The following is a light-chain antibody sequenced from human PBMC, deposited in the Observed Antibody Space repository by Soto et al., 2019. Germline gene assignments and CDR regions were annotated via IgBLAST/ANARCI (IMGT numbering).Light chain of an antibody. V-gene: IGLV2-11*01. Sequence: QSVLPQPRSVSGSPRQSVTISCTGTSSDVGGYNYVSWYQQHPGKAPKLMIYDVSKRPSGVPDRFSGSKSGNTASLTISGLQAEDEADYYCCSYAGSYTFPYVFGTGTKVTVL. CDR2: DVS. CDR1: SSDVGGYNY. J-gene: IGLJ1*01. CDR3: CSYAGSYTFPYV.